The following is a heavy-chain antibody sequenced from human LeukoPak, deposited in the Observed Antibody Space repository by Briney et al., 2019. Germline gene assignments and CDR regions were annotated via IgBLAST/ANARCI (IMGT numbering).Heavy chain of an antibody. CDR1: GYTFTSYY. V-gene: IGHV1-46*01. Sequence: ASVKVSCKASGYTFTSYYMHWVRQAPGQGLEWMGRINPSGGSTSYAQKFQGRVTMTSDMSTSTVYMELSSLRSEDTAVYYCARGFFTAPFDYWGQGTLVTVSS. CDR3: ARGFFTAPFDY. J-gene: IGHJ4*02. CDR2: INPSGGST. D-gene: IGHD3-3*01.